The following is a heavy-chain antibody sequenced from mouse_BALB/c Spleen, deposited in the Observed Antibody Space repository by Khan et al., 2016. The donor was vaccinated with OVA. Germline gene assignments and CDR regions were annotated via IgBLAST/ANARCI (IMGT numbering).Heavy chain of an antibody. CDR2: ISPGSGDT. V-gene: IGHV1-77*01. J-gene: IGHJ3*01. CDR1: GYTFTDYY. Sequence: QVQLQQSGAELARPGASVKLSCKASGYTFTDYYINWVKQRTGQGLEWIGEISPGSGDTYYNERFKGTATLTADKSSSTAYMQLSSLTSEASALYFCARRNYFGYTSARWGQGTLVTVSA. D-gene: IGHD1-2*01. CDR3: ARRNYFGYTSAR.